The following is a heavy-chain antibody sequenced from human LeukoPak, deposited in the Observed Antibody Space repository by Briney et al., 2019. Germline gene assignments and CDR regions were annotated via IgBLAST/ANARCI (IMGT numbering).Heavy chain of an antibody. J-gene: IGHJ4*02. Sequence: PSETLSLTCTVSGNSISSGDNYWSWIRQPAGKGLEWIGRIYTSGSTNYNPSLKSRVTISGDTSKNQFSLRLSPVTAADTAVYYCARASYSYDINGWVPFDYWGQGTLVTVSS. CDR2: IYTSGST. D-gene: IGHD3-22*01. CDR1: GNSISSGDNY. CDR3: ARASYSYDINGWVPFDY. V-gene: IGHV4-61*02.